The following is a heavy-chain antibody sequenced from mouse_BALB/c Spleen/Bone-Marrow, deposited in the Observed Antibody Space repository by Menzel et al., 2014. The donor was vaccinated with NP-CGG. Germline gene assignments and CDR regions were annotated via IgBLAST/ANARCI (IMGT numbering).Heavy chain of an antibody. CDR3: ARRRGYDYAFDY. J-gene: IGHJ2*01. D-gene: IGHD2-4*01. CDR2: IRSGGTDT. V-gene: IGHV5-9*02. Sequence: EVKLQESGGGLVKPGGSLKLSCAASGFAFSSYDMSWVRQTPEKRLEWVATIRSGGTDTYYSDSVKGRITISRDNARNTLYLQMSSLRSEDTALYYCARRRGYDYAFDYWGQGTTLTVSS. CDR1: GFAFSSYD.